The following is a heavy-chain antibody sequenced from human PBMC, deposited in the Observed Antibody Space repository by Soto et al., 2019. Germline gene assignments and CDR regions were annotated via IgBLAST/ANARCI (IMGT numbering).Heavy chain of an antibody. D-gene: IGHD1-1*01. J-gene: IGHJ4*02. CDR3: VRDTTGFGYFDS. CDR1: GVTFSSYD. Sequence: EVQLVESGGGLVQPGGSLRLSCAASGVTFSSYDMHWVRQASGKGLEWVSVIGTAGDTYYSGSVKGRFTISRDSLTTSLYLQMNSLRAGDTAVYYCVRDTTGFGYFDSWGQGTLVTVSS. CDR2: IGTAGDT. V-gene: IGHV3-13*01.